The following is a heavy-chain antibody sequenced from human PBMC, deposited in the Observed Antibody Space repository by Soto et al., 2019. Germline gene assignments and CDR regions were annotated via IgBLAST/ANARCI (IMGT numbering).Heavy chain of an antibody. CDR2: IYHSGST. Sequence: SETLSLTCAVSGGSISSSNWWSWVRQPPGKGLEWIGEIYHSGSTNYNPSLKSRVTISVDKSKNQFSLKLSSVTAADTAVYYYARVAVAGKRVDYWGQGPLVTVPS. J-gene: IGHJ4*02. CDR1: GGSISSSNW. V-gene: IGHV4-4*02. D-gene: IGHD6-19*01. CDR3: ARVAVAGKRVDY.